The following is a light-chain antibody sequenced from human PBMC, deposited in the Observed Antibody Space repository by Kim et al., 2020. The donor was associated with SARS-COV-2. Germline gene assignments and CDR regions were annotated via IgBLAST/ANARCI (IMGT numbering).Light chain of an antibody. J-gene: IGLJ1*01. V-gene: IGLV2-11*03. Sequence: PGQSVTTYCTGSSSEIGAYENVSWYQQHPGKAPKLMISQVSKRSSVVPDRFSGSKSGNTASLTVSGLQAEDEADYYCCSYARTSYVFGTGTKVTVL. CDR2: QVS. CDR3: CSYARTSYV. CDR1: SSEIGAYEN.